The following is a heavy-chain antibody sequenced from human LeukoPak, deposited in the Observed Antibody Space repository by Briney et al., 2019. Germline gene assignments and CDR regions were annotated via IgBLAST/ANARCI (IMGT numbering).Heavy chain of an antibody. J-gene: IGHJ6*03. D-gene: IGHD2-2*01. CDR2: INHSGST. V-gene: IGHV4-38-2*02. CDR1: GHLISRGYD. Sequence: SEPLSLTCTLSGHLISRGYDWGWIRHPPGKGLEWIGSINHSGSTYYNPSLKSRVTISVNTSKNQFSLKLRSVTAADTAMYYCARPRYSSISSCYYMDVGGNGTTVTVPS. CDR3: ARPRYSSISSCYYMDV.